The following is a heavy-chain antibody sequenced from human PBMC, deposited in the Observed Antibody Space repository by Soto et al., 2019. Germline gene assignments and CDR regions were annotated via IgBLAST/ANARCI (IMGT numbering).Heavy chain of an antibody. D-gene: IGHD2-15*01. Sequence: GESLKISCKGSGYSFIHYWINWVRQMPDKGLEWMGRIDPRDSYTNYSPSFQGHVTISIDKSINTAYLQWSSLKASDTAIYYCVRQYMVAARNSPYYFDFWGQGTLVTVSS. V-gene: IGHV5-10-1*01. J-gene: IGHJ4*02. CDR2: IDPRDSYT. CDR3: VRQYMVAARNSPYYFDF. CDR1: GYSFIHYW.